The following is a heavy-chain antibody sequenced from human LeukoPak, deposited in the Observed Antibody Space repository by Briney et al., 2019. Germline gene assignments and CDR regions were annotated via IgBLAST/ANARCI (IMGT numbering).Heavy chain of an antibody. CDR3: AKGFYDNSASGVFDI. CDR1: GFXFSDYY. D-gene: IGHD3-22*01. CDR2: ISASGGST. V-gene: IGHV3-23*01. Sequence: GGSLRLSCAASGFXFSDYYISWIRQAPGKGLEWVSGISASGGSTYYADSVKGRFTISRDNSKNTLYLQMNSLRAEDTAVYYCAKGFYDNSASGVFDIWGQGTMVTVSS. J-gene: IGHJ3*02.